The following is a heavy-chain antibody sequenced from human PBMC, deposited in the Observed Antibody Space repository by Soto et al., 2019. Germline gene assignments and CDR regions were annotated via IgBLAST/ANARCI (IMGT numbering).Heavy chain of an antibody. Sequence: KTSETLSLTCILSGGFLRGSSYYWGWIRQPPGKGLEWFGSISYSGTTYYRPSLKGRVTISVDTSRNQFALKLSSLTAADTAVYYCASGWGFCSGGSCQTAFGHWGQGTLVTVSS. CDR3: ASGWGFCSGGSCQTAFGH. V-gene: IGHV4-39*01. CDR1: GGFLRGSSYY. CDR2: ISYSGTT. J-gene: IGHJ4*02. D-gene: IGHD2-15*01.